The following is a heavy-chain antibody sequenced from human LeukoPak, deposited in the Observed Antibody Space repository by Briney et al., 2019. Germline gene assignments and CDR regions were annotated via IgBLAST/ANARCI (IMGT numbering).Heavy chain of an antibody. CDR2: IYYTGST. J-gene: IGHJ4*02. V-gene: IGHV4-39*01. D-gene: IGHD3-16*01. CDR3: ARRWGNIVGVTYEY. Sequence: PSETLSLTCTISGSSITSVSHYWGWIRQPPGKGLEWIGDIYYTGSTYYNPSLRSRVTMSVHTSENQFSLRLNSVTAVDTAVYYCARRWGNIVGVTYEYWGQGTLVTVSS. CDR1: GSSITSVSHY.